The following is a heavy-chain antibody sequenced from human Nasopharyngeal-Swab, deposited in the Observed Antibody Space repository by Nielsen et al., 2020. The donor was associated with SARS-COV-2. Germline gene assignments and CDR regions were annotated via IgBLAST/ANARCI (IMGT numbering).Heavy chain of an antibody. CDR1: GFSFSSYA. D-gene: IGHD3-16*01. CDR3: AKDLWPPYGMDV. J-gene: IGHJ6*02. CDR2: LSASDGST. Sequence: GGSLRLSCAASGFSFSSYAMSWVRQAPGKGLEWVSALSASDGSTYYADSVKGRFTISRDTSKDTLYLHMHSLRAEDSAVYFCAKDLWPPYGMDVWGQGTTVTVSS. V-gene: IGHV3-23*01.